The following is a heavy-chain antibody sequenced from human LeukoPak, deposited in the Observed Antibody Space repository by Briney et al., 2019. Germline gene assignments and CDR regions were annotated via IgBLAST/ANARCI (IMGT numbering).Heavy chain of an antibody. CDR2: IVYSGST. V-gene: IGHV4-59*01. D-gene: IGHD6-19*01. CDR1: GGSISNYY. Sequence: PSETLSLTCTVSGGSISNYYWNWIRQSPGTGLEWVGYIVYSGSTNYNPSLTSRVTISVDTSKNQFSLKLSSVTAADTAVYYCARHHGSGWFYFDYWGQGTLVTVSS. CDR3: ARHHGSGWFYFDY. J-gene: IGHJ4*02.